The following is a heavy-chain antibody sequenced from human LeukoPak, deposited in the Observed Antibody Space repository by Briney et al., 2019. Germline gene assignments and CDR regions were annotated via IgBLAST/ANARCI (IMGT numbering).Heavy chain of an antibody. V-gene: IGHV3-21*01. Sequence: GGSLRLSCAASGFTFSSYSMNWVRQAPGKGLEWVSSISSSSSYICYADSVKGRFTISRDNAKNSLYLQMNSLRAEDTAVYYCARESVVPAAITYYYYYYMDVWGKGTTVTVSS. CDR1: GFTFSSYS. D-gene: IGHD2-2*02. CDR3: ARESVVPAAITYYYYYYMDV. CDR2: ISSSSSYI. J-gene: IGHJ6*03.